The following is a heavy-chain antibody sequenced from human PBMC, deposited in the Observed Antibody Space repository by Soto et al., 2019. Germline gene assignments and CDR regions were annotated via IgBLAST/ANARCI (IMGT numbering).Heavy chain of an antibody. D-gene: IGHD3-22*01. Sequence: QVQLVQSGAEVKKPGSSVKVSCKASGGTFSSYAISWVRQAPGQGLEWMGGIIPIFGTANYAQKFQGRVTITADESTSTAYMELSSLRSEDTAGYYCARDPRYYDSSGDAGWYFDLWGRGTLVTVSS. CDR1: GGTFSSYA. CDR2: IIPIFGTA. J-gene: IGHJ2*01. CDR3: ARDPRYYDSSGDAGWYFDL. V-gene: IGHV1-69*12.